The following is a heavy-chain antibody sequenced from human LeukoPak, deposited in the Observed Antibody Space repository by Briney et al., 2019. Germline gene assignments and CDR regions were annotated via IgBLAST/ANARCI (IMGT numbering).Heavy chain of an antibody. CDR2: IYPGDSDT. CDR1: GYSFTSYW. D-gene: IGHD3-9*01. V-gene: IGHV5-51*01. CDR3: ARHAPYFDWSFDY. Sequence: ESLKXSCKGSGYSFTSYWIGWVRQMPGKGLEWMGIIYPGDSDTRYSPSFQGQVTISADKSISTAYLQWSSLQASDDAMYYCARHAPYFDWSFDYWGQGTLVTVSS. J-gene: IGHJ4*02.